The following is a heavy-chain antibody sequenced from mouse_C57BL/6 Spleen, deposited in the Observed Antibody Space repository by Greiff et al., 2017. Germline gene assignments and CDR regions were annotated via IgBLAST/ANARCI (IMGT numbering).Heavy chain of an antibody. CDR1: GYTFTDYY. J-gene: IGHJ2*01. Sequence: VQLQQSGPELVKPGASVKISCKASGYTFTDYYMNWVKQSHGKSLEWIGDINPNNGGTSYNQKLQGKATLTVDKSSSTAYMELRRLTSEDSAVYYCARPFDYWGQGTTLTVSS. CDR3: ARPFDY. CDR2: INPNNGGT. V-gene: IGHV1-26*01.